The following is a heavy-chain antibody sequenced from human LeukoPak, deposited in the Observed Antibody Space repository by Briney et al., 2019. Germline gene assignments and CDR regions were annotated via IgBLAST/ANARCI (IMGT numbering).Heavy chain of an antibody. D-gene: IGHD2-2*01. Sequence: GGSLRLPCAASGFTFSSYGMHWVRQAPGKGLEWVAVIWYDGSNKHYADSVKGRFTISRDNSKNTLYLQMNSLRAEDTAVYYCARDGVVVVPAAMRGYYYYYGMDVWGQGTTVTVSS. V-gene: IGHV3-33*01. CDR3: ARDGVVVVPAAMRGYYYYYGMDV. J-gene: IGHJ6*02. CDR1: GFTFSSYG. CDR2: IWYDGSNK.